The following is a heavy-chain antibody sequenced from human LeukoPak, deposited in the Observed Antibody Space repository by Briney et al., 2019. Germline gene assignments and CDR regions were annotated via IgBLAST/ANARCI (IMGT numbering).Heavy chain of an antibody. J-gene: IGHJ3*02. CDR1: GGSISSGGYY. CDR2: IYYSGST. V-gene: IGHV4-61*08. Sequence: PSETLSLTCTVSGGSISSGGYYWSWIRQPPGKGLEWIGYIYYSGSTNYNPSLKSRVTISVDTSKNQFSLKLSSVTAADTAVYYCARAGYYDSSGYLVDAFDIWGQGTMVTVSS. CDR3: ARAGYYDSSGYLVDAFDI. D-gene: IGHD3-22*01.